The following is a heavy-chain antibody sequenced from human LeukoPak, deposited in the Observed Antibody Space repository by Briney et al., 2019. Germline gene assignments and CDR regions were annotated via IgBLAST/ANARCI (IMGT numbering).Heavy chain of an antibody. CDR2: INPGGGST. CDR3: AREGPATYHFDF. Sequence: ASVKVSCRSSGYTFTNYYIHWVRQAPGQGLEWLGIINPGGGSTTYAQKFRVRVTMTSDTSTSTAFMELSSPRSEDTAIYYCAREGPATYHFDFWGQGTLVTVSS. J-gene: IGHJ4*02. D-gene: IGHD2-2*01. CDR1: GYTFTNYY. V-gene: IGHV1-46*01.